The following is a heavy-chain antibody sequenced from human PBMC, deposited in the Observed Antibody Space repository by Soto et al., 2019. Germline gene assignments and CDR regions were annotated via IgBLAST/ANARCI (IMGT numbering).Heavy chain of an antibody. J-gene: IGHJ4*02. CDR2: ISTYNGNT. D-gene: IGHD2-21*02. V-gene: IGHV1-18*01. CDR3: AREHHGDYSSDY. CDR1: GYTFASYG. Sequence: QVQLVQSGAEVKRPGASVKVSCKASGYTFASYGISWVRQAPGQWLEWMGWISTYNGNTNYAQKLHGRVTMTTDTSTSTAYMELRRLRPDDTAVYYCAREHHGDYSSDYWGQGTLVPVSS.